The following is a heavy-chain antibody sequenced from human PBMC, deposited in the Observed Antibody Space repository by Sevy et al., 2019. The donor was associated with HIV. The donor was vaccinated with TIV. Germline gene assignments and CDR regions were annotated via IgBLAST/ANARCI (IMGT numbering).Heavy chain of an antibody. D-gene: IGHD3-10*01. CDR3: AKVRTEDYYYYGMDV. CDR2: ISSSGSTI. J-gene: IGHJ6*02. Sequence: GGSLRLSCAASGFTFSDYYMSWIRQAPGKGLEWVSYISSSGSTIYYADSVKGRFTISRDNVKNSLYLQMNSLRAEDTAVYYCAKVRTEDYYYYGMDVWGQGTTVTVSS. CDR1: GFTFSDYY. V-gene: IGHV3-11*01.